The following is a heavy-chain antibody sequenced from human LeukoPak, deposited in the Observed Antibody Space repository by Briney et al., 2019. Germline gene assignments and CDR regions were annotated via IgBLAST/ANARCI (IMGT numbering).Heavy chain of an antibody. CDR2: ISAYNGNT. D-gene: IGHD6-6*01. CDR3: ARGGISSRIDY. J-gene: IGHJ4*02. CDR1: GYTFATSG. Sequence: GASVKVSCKASGYTFATSGVTWVRQAPGQGLEWMGWISAYNGNTNYAQNIQGRATMTTDTSTNTAYMELRSLTFDDTAVYYCARGGISSRIDYWGQGTLVTVSS. V-gene: IGHV1-18*01.